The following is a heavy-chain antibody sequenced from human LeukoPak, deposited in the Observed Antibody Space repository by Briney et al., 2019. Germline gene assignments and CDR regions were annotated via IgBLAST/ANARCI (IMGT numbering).Heavy chain of an antibody. CDR3: AKDRSGIAVAGRASDAFDI. Sequence: GGSLRLSCAASGFTFSSYAMSWVRQAPGKGLEWVSAISGSGGSTYYADSVKGRFTISRGNSKNTLYLQMNSLRAEDTAVYYCAKDRSGIAVAGRASDAFDIWGQGTMVTVSS. CDR1: GFTFSSYA. CDR2: ISGSGGST. J-gene: IGHJ3*02. D-gene: IGHD6-19*01. V-gene: IGHV3-23*01.